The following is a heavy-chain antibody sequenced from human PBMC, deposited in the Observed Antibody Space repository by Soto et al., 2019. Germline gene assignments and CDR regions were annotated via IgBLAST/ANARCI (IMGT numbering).Heavy chain of an antibody. CDR1: GGSVSSYSSY. J-gene: IGHJ4*02. CDR3: ARDMRAAIPRYDY. D-gene: IGHD2-21*01. CDR2: IYYSGNT. Sequence: PSEALSLTCTVSGGSVSSYSSYWTWIRQPPGKGLEWIGNIYYSGNTNYNPSLKSRVTISIDTSKNQLSLKLSPVTAADTAVYYCARDMRAAIPRYDYWGQGTLVTVSS. V-gene: IGHV4-61*01.